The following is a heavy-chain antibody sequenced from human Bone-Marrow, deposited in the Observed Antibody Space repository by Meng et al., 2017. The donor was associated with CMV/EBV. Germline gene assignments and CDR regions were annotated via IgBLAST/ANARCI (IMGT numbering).Heavy chain of an antibody. CDR2: MNPNSGNT. Sequence: ASVKVSCKASGYTFTSYDINWVRQATGQGLEWMGWMNPNSGNTGYAQKFQGRVTITRNTSISTAYMELSSLRAEDTAVYYCARGLWFGENVDWFDPWGQGTLVTVSS. D-gene: IGHD3-10*01. V-gene: IGHV1-8*03. CDR3: ARGLWFGENVDWFDP. CDR1: GYTFTSYD. J-gene: IGHJ5*02.